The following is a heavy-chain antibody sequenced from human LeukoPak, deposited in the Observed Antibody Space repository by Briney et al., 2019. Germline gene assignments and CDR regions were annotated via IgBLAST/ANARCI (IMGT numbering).Heavy chain of an antibody. Sequence: SETLSLTCAVYGGSFSGYYWSWIRQPPGKGLEWIGYVYYSGSTNYNPSLKSRVTISVDTSKNQFSLKLSSVTAADTAVYYCARSYSYYYYYMDVWGNGTTVTVSS. CDR3: ARSYSYYYYYMDV. CDR2: VYYSGST. CDR1: GGSFSGYY. J-gene: IGHJ6*03. V-gene: IGHV4-59*01.